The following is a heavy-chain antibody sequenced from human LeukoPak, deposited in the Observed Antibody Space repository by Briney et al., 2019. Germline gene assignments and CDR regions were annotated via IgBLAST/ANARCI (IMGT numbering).Heavy chain of an antibody. CDR3: ARAYSSSWYWNWFDP. V-gene: IGHV4-38-2*02. J-gene: IGHJ5*02. D-gene: IGHD6-13*01. Sequence: PSETLSLTCTVSGNSISSGYYWGWIRQPPGKGLEWIGNIYHSGNTYYNPSLKSRVTVSLDMSKNQFSLKLNSVTAADTALYYCARAYSSSWYWNWFDPWGQGTLVTVSS. CDR2: IYHSGNT. CDR1: GNSISSGYY.